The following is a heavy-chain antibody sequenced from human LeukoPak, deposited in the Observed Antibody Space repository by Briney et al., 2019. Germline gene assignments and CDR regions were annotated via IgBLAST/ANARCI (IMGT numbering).Heavy chain of an antibody. D-gene: IGHD2-15*01. CDR1: GLTFSGYW. Sequence: GGSLRLSCAASGLTFSGYWMSWVRQAPGKGLEWVANIKQDGSERYYVDSVKGRFTISRDNAKNSLYLQMNSLRVDDTAVYYCARDSDGYDLWGQGTLVTVSS. V-gene: IGHV3-7*01. CDR3: ARDSDGYDL. CDR2: IKQDGSER. J-gene: IGHJ4*02.